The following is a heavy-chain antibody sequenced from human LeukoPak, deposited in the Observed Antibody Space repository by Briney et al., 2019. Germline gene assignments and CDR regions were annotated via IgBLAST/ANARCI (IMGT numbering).Heavy chain of an antibody. Sequence: GGSLRLSCAASGFTFSRYSMNWVRQAPGKGLEWVSSISGSSSYIYYADSVKGRFTISRHNAKNSLYLQMNSLRAEDTAVYYCARLKGRDSSGPEVYWGQGTLVTVSS. V-gene: IGHV3-21*01. D-gene: IGHD3-22*01. CDR1: GFTFSRYS. CDR3: ARLKGRDSSGPEVY. CDR2: ISGSSSYI. J-gene: IGHJ4*02.